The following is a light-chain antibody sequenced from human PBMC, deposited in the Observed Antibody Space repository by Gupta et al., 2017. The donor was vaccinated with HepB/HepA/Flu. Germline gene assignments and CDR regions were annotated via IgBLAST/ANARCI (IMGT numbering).Light chain of an antibody. CDR1: SSDVGGYNY. CDR3: SSYTSSSTLV. J-gene: IGLJ2*01. V-gene: IGLV2-14*01. CDR2: DVS. Sequence: QSALTQPASVSGSPGQSITISCTGTSSDVGGYNYVSWYQQHPGKAPKLMIYDVSNRPSGVSNRFSGSKSGNTASLTISGLQAEDEADYYCSSYTSSSTLVFGGGTKLPFL.